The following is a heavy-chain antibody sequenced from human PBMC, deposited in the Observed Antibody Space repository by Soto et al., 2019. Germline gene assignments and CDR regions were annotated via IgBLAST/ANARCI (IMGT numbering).Heavy chain of an antibody. J-gene: IGHJ3*02. V-gene: IGHV4-34*01. CDR3: ARVERGTATTVVDAFDI. D-gene: IGHD1-1*01. CDR2: MSHSGGT. CDR1: GGFVTSGSYY. Sequence: QVQLQQWGAGLLKPSETLSLTCAVYGGFVTSGSYYWSWIRQPPGKGLGWIGEMSHSGGTHFNPSLKSRVTRSVDTSKNQFTLKMSSVTAADTALYYCARVERGTATTVVDAFDIWGPGTMVTVSS.